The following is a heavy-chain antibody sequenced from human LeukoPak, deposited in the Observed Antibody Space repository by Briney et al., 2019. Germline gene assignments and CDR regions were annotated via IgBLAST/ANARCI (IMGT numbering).Heavy chain of an antibody. CDR2: IRYDGSNK. D-gene: IGHD4-23*01. V-gene: IGHV3-30*02. J-gene: IGHJ4*02. Sequence: GGSLRLSCAASGFTFSSYGMHWVRQAPGKGLEWVAFIRYDGSNKYYADSVKGRFTISRDNSKNTLYLQMNSLRAEDTAVYHCAKDQATVVTPYYFDYWGQGTLVTVSS. CDR1: GFTFSSYG. CDR3: AKDQATVVTPYYFDY.